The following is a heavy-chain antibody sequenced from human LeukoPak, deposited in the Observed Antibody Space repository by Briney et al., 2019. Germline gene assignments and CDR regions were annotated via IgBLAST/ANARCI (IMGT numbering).Heavy chain of an antibody. J-gene: IGHJ4*02. CDR1: GGSFSVYY. CDR2: INHSGST. V-gene: IGHV4-34*01. D-gene: IGHD6-13*01. CDR3: ARDGYSSSPFDY. Sequence: SETLSLTCAVYGGSFSVYYWSWIRQPPGKGLEWIGEINHSGSTNYNPSLKSRVTISVDTSKNQFSLKLSSVTAADTAVYYCARDGYSSSPFDYWGQGTLVTASS.